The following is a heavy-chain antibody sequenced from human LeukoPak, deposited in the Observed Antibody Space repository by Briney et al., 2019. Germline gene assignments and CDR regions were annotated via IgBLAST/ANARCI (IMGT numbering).Heavy chain of an antibody. CDR3: ARIAGGAYYFDY. CDR1: GFTFSSYW. D-gene: IGHD3-10*01. Sequence: RPGGSLRLSCAASGFTFSSYWMHWVRQAPGKGLVWVSRINGDGSRTTYADSVKGRFTISRDNAKNTLYLQMNSLRAEDTAVYYCARIAGGAYYFDYWGQGTLVTVSS. CDR2: INGDGSRT. J-gene: IGHJ4*02. V-gene: IGHV3-74*01.